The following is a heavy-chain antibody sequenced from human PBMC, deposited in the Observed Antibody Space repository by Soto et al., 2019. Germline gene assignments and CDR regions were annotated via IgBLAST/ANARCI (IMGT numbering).Heavy chain of an antibody. CDR1: GFSFDYNA. CDR3: AKGGAPVTTWFDY. CDR2: IGWNGDNI. V-gene: IGHV3-9*01. D-gene: IGHD4-4*01. Sequence: SLRLSCPASGFSFDYNAMHWVRQAPGKGLEWVSGIGWNGDNIGYADSVKGRFTISRDNAKNSLDLQMNSLRPDDTAFYYCAKGGAPVTTWFDYWGQGTLVTVSS. J-gene: IGHJ4*02.